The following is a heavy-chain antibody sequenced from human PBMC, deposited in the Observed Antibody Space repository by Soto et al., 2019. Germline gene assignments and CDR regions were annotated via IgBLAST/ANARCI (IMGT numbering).Heavy chain of an antibody. J-gene: IGHJ6*02. CDR2: IIPIFGTA. V-gene: IGHV1-69*06. CDR3: ARDGVIAARPKYYYYYGMDV. D-gene: IGHD6-6*01. CDR1: GGTFSSYA. Sequence: SVKVSCKASGGTFSSYAISWVRQAPGQGLEWMGGIIPIFGTANYAQKFQGRVTITADKSTSTAYMELSSLRSEDTAVYYCARDGVIAARPKYYYYYGMDVWGQGTTVTVS.